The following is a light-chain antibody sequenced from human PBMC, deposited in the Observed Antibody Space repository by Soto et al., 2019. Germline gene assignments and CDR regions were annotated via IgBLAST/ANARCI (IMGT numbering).Light chain of an antibody. Sequence: EIVLTQSPGTLSLSPGERATLSCRASQSVSSSYLAWYQQKPGQAPRLLIYGASSRATGIPDRFSGSGSGTDFTLTISRLEPEDFAVYYCQQYRSSPLTFGGGTKLEIK. CDR3: QQYRSSPLT. CDR1: QSVSSSY. CDR2: GAS. V-gene: IGKV3-20*01. J-gene: IGKJ4*01.